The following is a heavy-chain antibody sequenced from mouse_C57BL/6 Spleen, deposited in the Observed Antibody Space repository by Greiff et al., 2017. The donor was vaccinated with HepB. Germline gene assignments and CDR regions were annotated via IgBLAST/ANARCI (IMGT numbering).Heavy chain of an antibody. J-gene: IGHJ4*01. Sequence: EVQRVESGGGLVKPGGSLKLSCAASGFTFSDYGMHWVRQAPEKGLEWVAYISSGSSTIYYADTVKGRFTISRDNAKNTLFLQMTSLRSEDTAMYYCAREGGDYAMDYWGQGTSVTVSS. D-gene: IGHD3-3*01. CDR3: AREGGDYAMDY. V-gene: IGHV5-17*01. CDR1: GFTFSDYG. CDR2: ISSGSSTI.